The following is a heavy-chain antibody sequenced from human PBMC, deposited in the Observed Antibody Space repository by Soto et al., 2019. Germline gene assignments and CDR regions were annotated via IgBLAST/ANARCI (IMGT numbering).Heavy chain of an antibody. CDR2: IYYSGST. D-gene: IGHD1-7*01. J-gene: IGHJ6*03. CDR1: GGSIRSGGYY. CDR3: ARDKNYEDYYYMDV. Sequence: PSDTLSLTCAFSGGSIRSGGYYCRWIGQPPGKGLEWIGYIYYSGSTYYNPSLKSRVTISVDTSKNQFSLKLSSVTAADTAVYYCARDKNYEDYYYMDVWGKGTTVTVSS. V-gene: IGHV4-31*11.